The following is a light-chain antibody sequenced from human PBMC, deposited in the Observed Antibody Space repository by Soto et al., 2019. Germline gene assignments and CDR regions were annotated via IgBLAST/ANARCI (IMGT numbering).Light chain of an antibody. CDR3: SSYTGGSTYV. CDR2: DVN. J-gene: IGLJ1*01. Sequence: QAVVTQPASVSGSPGQSITISCTGTSSDIGGYKYVSWYQQHPGKAPKLMIYDVNNRPSGVSNRFSGSKSGNTATLTISGLQGDDEAEYYCSSYTGGSTYVFGTGTKVTVL. CDR1: SSDIGGYKY. V-gene: IGLV2-14*01.